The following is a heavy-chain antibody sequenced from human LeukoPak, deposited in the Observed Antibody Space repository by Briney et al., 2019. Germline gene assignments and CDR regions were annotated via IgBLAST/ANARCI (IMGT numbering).Heavy chain of an antibody. V-gene: IGHV3-30*18. D-gene: IGHD3-10*01. CDR2: ISYDGSDK. Sequence: GRSLRLSCAASGFTFSTSGMHWVRQAPGKGLEWVADISYDGSDKYYADSVKGRFTISRDNSKNTLYLQMNSLRAEDTAVYYCAKGSRGSMDVWGQGTTVTVSS. CDR3: AKGSRGSMDV. J-gene: IGHJ6*02. CDR1: GFTFSTSG.